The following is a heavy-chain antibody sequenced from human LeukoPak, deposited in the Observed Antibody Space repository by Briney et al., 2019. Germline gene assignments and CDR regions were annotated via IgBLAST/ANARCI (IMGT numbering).Heavy chain of an antibody. Sequence: GGSLRLSCAASGFTFSNYEMNWVRQAPGRGLEWVSYISSSGLTMYYADSVKGRFTISRDNAKNSLYLQMNSLRAEDTAVYYCATGHSSGWFGHFDLWGQGTLVTVSS. CDR2: ISSSGLTM. CDR3: ATGHSSGWFGHFDL. J-gene: IGHJ4*02. CDR1: GFTFSNYE. V-gene: IGHV3-48*03. D-gene: IGHD6-19*01.